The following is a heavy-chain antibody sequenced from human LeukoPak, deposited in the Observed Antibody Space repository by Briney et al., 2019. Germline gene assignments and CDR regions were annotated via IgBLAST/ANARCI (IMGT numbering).Heavy chain of an antibody. V-gene: IGHV4-39*07. D-gene: IGHD2/OR15-2a*01. CDR1: GDSITDSNYY. Sequence: PSGTLSLTCTASGDSITDSNYYWGWVRQSPGRGLEWLGNIFYNGGPYYNPSFKSRVTISVDTSKNQFSLKLSSVTAADTAVYYCARDYFLNWFDPWGQGTLVTVSS. J-gene: IGHJ5*02. CDR3: ARDYFLNWFDP. CDR2: IFYNGGP.